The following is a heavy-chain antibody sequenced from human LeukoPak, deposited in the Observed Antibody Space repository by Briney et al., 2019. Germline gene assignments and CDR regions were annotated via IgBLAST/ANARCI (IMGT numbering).Heavy chain of an antibody. CDR3: AREATQWLVRVGNFDY. V-gene: IGHV4-4*02. D-gene: IGHD6-19*01. CDR2: IYHSGST. Sequence: KTSETLSLTCAVSGGSISSSNWWSWVRRPPGKGLEWIGEIYHSGSTNYNPSLKSRVTISVDKSKNQFSLKLSSVTAADTAVYYCAREATQWLVRVGNFDYWGQGTLVTVSS. J-gene: IGHJ4*02. CDR1: GGSISSSNW.